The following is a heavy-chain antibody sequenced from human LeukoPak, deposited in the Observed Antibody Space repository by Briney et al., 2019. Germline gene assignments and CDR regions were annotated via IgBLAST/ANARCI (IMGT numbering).Heavy chain of an antibody. CDR3: ARADVVATIFDY. Sequence: GGSLRLSCAASGFTFSSYSMNWVRQAPGKGLDWVSSISSSSSYIYFADSVKGRFTISRDNAKNSLSLQMNSLRAEDTAVYYCARADVVATIFDYWGQGTLVTVSS. D-gene: IGHD5-12*01. CDR1: GFTFSSYS. J-gene: IGHJ4*02. CDR2: ISSSSSYI. V-gene: IGHV3-21*01.